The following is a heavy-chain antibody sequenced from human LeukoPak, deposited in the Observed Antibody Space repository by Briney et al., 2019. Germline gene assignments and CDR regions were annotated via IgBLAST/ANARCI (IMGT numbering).Heavy chain of an antibody. CDR3: ASGSYDSSGYCNY. Sequence: GGSLRLSCAASGFTVSSNYMSWVRQAPGKGLEWVSVIYSGGSTYSADSVKGRFTISRHNSKNTLYLQMNSLRAEDTAVYYCASGSYDSSGYCNYWGQGTLVTVSS. CDR2: IYSGGST. V-gene: IGHV3-53*04. J-gene: IGHJ4*02. CDR1: GFTVSSNY. D-gene: IGHD3-22*01.